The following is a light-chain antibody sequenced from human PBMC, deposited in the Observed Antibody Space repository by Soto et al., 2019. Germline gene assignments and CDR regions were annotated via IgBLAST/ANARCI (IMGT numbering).Light chain of an antibody. CDR2: EVS. CDR3: SSYTSSSTLDV. Sequence: QSVLTQPASVSGSPGQSITISCTGTSSDVGGYNYVSWYQQHPGKAPKLMIYEVSKRPSGVSNRFSGSKSGNTASLTISGLQAEDEADYYCSSYTSSSTLDVFGTGTKVPVL. V-gene: IGLV2-14*01. CDR1: SSDVGGYNY. J-gene: IGLJ1*01.